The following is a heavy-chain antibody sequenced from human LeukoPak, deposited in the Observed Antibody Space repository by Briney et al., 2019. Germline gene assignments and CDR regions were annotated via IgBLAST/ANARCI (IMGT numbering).Heavy chain of an antibody. CDR1: GASMNTHY. V-gene: IGHV4-59*11. J-gene: IGHJ4*02. CDR2: MLDTVTT. D-gene: IGHD5-18*01. Sequence: SETLSLTCAVSGASMNTHYWSWIRQPPGKGLEWIGYMLDTVTTKDNPSRKSRFTPSADTSKNQFSLRLTSVTAADTAVYYCATIKRGNIFGYFDFWGQGIPVTVSS. CDR3: ATIKRGNIFGYFDF.